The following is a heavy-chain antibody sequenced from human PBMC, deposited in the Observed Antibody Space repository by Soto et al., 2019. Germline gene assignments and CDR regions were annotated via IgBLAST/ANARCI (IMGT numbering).Heavy chain of an antibody. CDR2: ISFDGSNK. CDR3: ARAPAKIRFALDV. CDR1: GFTFSHFA. V-gene: IGHV3-30-3*01. Sequence: QVQLMESGGGVVQPGGSLTLSCEVSGFTFSHFAFHWVRQAPGKGLEWVAVISFDGSNKFYAASVKGRFTVSRDNAKNTLNVQMNNLRTDDRAVYYWARAPAKIRFALDVWGQGTTVTVS. J-gene: IGHJ6*02.